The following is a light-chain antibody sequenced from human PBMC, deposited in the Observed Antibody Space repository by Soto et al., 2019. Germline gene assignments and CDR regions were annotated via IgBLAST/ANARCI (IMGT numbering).Light chain of an antibody. CDR2: AAS. Sequence: IQLTQSPSSLSASVGDRVTITCRASQGISSYLAWYQQKPGKAPKLLIHAASTLQRGVPSRFSGSGSGTDFTLTISSLQPEDFAVYYCQQYNNWPPLTFGGGTKVEIK. J-gene: IGKJ4*01. V-gene: IGKV1-9*01. CDR1: QGISSY. CDR3: QQYNNWPPLT.